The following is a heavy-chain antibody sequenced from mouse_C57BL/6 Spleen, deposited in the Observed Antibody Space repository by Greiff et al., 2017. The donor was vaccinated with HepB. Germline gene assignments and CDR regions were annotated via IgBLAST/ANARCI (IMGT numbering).Heavy chain of an antibody. V-gene: IGHV2-5*01. D-gene: IGHD2-5*01. Sequence: VQLQQSGPGLVQPSQSLSITCTVSGFSLTSYGVHWVRQSTGKGLEWLGVIWRGGSTDYNAAFMSRLSITKDNSKSKVFFKMNSLQADDTAIYYCDKTSYSNGARDYWGQGTSVTVTS. CDR1: GFSLTSYG. J-gene: IGHJ4*01. CDR3: DKTSYSNGARDY. CDR2: IWRGGST.